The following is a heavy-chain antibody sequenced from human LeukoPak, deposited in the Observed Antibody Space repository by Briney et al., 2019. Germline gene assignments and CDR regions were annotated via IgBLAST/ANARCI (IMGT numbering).Heavy chain of an antibody. CDR3: ARRGDSRGYYDAFDI. CDR2: VGTAGDT. J-gene: IGHJ3*02. CDR1: GFTFSTYN. Sequence: GGSLRLSCTASGFTFSTYNMHWVRQPTGEGLEWVSAVGTAGDTYYPGSVKGRFTISRENAKNSLYLQMNSLRVGDTAVYYCARRGDSRGYYDAFDIWGQGTMVTVSS. V-gene: IGHV3-13*01. D-gene: IGHD3-22*01.